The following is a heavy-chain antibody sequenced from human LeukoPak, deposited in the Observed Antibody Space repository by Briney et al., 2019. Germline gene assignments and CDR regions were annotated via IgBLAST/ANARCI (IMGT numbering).Heavy chain of an antibody. CDR1: VFTFSDSA. CDR3: SGYDYGMDV. CDR2: IRNRANNYAT. J-gene: IGHJ6*02. V-gene: IGHV3-73*01. Sequence: QAGGSLRLSCEASVFTFSDSAIHWVRQAPGKGLEWVGRIRNRANNYATVYSASVEGRFSMSRDDSKNTAYLQMNSLKTEDTAIYYCSGYDYGMDVWGQGTTVTVSS.